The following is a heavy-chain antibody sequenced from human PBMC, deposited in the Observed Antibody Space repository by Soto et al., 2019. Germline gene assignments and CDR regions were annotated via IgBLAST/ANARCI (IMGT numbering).Heavy chain of an antibody. Sequence: HEHLVQSGAEVKRPGASMKVSCKASGDRFTGYYIHWVRQAPGQGLEWMGWINPDSGATNYAQNFQGRVTLTSDTSISTASMDLTSLTSDDTAVYYCARGDYGTGGYPFPYFDYWGQGTLVIVSS. CDR1: GDRFTGYY. D-gene: IGHD2-8*02. V-gene: IGHV1-2*02. J-gene: IGHJ4*02. CDR2: INPDSGAT. CDR3: ARGDYGTGGYPFPYFDY.